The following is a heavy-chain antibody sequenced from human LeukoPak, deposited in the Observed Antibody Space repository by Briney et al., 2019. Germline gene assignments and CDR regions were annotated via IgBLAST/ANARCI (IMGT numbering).Heavy chain of an antibody. J-gene: IGHJ4*02. CDR1: GGTFSSYA. CDR2: IIPIFGTA. V-gene: IGHV1-69*13. Sequence: SVKVSCTASGGTFSSYAISWVRQAPGQGLEWMGGIIPIFGTANYAQKFQGRVTITADESTSTAYMELSSLRSEDTAVYYCARDQGLTGYFDYWGQGTLVTVSS. D-gene: IGHD3-9*01. CDR3: ARDQGLTGYFDY.